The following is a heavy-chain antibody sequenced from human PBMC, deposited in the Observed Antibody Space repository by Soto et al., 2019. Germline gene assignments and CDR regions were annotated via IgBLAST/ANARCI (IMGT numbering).Heavy chain of an antibody. CDR3: ARGRYGDY. CDR2: ISAHNGNT. Sequence: ASVKVSCKGSGYSFTSYGITWVRQAPGQGLEWMGWISAHNGNTNYAQKLQGRVTVTTDTSTSTAYMELRSLRSDDTAVYYCARGRYGDYWGQGALVTVSS. V-gene: IGHV1-18*01. CDR1: GYSFTSYG. J-gene: IGHJ4*02. D-gene: IGHD1-1*01.